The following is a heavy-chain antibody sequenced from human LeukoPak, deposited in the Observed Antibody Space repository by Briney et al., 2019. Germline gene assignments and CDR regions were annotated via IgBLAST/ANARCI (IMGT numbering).Heavy chain of an antibody. CDR3: AKVRDTRDWYKDAFDI. V-gene: IGHV3-23*01. D-gene: IGHD6-19*01. CDR2: ITGTGGST. Sequence: GGSLRLSCAASGFTFSSYAMSWVRQPPGKGLEWVSAITGTGGSTYYVASVKGRFTVSRDNSKNTLYLQMSSLRAEDTAMYYCAKVRDTRDWYKDAFDIWGQGTRVTVSS. CDR1: GFTFSSYA. J-gene: IGHJ3*02.